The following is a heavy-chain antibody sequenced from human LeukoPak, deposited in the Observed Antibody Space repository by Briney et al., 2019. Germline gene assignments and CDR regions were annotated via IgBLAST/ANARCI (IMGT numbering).Heavy chain of an antibody. J-gene: IGHJ4*02. Sequence: PSETLSLTCAVYGGSFSGYYWSWIRQPPGKGLEWMGEINHSGSTNYNPSLKSRVTISVDTSKNQFSLKLSSVTAADTAVYYCARARYYDYVWGSYRPTYFDYWGQGTLVTVSS. CDR2: INHSGST. V-gene: IGHV4-34*01. CDR1: GGSFSGYY. D-gene: IGHD3-16*02. CDR3: ARARYYDYVWGSYRPTYFDY.